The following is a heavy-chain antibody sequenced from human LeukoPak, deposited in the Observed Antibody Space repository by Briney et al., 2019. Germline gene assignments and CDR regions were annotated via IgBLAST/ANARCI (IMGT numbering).Heavy chain of an antibody. J-gene: IGHJ4*02. D-gene: IGHD6-6*01. V-gene: IGHV4-59*01. Sequence: SETLSLTCTVSGGSISSYYWSWIRQPPGKGLEWIGDIYYSGSTNCNPSLKSRVTISVDTSKNQCSLELSSVTAADTAVYYCASHYSSSSYFDYWGQGTLVTVSS. CDR2: IYYSGST. CDR1: GGSISSYY. CDR3: ASHYSSSSYFDY.